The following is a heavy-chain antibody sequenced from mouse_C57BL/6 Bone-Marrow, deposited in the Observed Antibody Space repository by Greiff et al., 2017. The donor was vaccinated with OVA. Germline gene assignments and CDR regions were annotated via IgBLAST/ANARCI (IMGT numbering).Heavy chain of an antibody. CDR2: ISDGGSYT. J-gene: IGHJ3*01. CDR3: ARGRGAY. Sequence: EVQRVEPGGGLVKPGGSLKLSCAASGFTFSSYAMSWVRQSPGKRLEWVATISDGGSYTYYPDNVKGRVTLSRDNAKNNLYLQMSHLKSEDTAMYYCARGRGAYWGQGTLVTVSA. V-gene: IGHV5-4*01. CDR1: GFTFSSYA.